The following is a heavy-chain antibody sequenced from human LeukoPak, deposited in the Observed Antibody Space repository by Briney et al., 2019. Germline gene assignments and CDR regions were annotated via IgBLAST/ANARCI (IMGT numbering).Heavy chain of an antibody. CDR1: GGSLSSYY. V-gene: IGHV4-59*01. CDR2: IYYSGST. CDR3: ARAAGRSVLRYFDWLLFFDY. J-gene: IGHJ4*02. D-gene: IGHD3-9*01. Sequence: PSETLSLTCTVSGGSLSSYYWSWLRQPPGKGLEWIGYIYYSGSTNYNPSLTSRVTISVDTSKNQFSLKLSSVTAADTAVYYCARAAGRSVLRYFDWLLFFDYWGQGTLVTVSS.